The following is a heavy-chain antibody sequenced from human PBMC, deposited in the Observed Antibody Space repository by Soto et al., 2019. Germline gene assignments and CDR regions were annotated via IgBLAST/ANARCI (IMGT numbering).Heavy chain of an antibody. D-gene: IGHD5-18*01. Sequence: EVQLLESGGGLVQPGGSLRLSCAASGFTFSSYAMSWVRQAPGKGLEWVSALSTSGGSTYYADSVKGRFTISRDNSKKTMYLQIHSLGAEDTALYYCEQSALELWVNGGDAFDVWGQGTMVTVSS. CDR3: EQSALELWVNGGDAFDV. CDR2: LSTSGGST. CDR1: GFTFSSYA. V-gene: IGHV3-23*01. J-gene: IGHJ3*01.